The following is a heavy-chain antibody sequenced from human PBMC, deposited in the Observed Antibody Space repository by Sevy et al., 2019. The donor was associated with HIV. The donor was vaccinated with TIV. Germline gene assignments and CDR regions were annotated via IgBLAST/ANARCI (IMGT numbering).Heavy chain of an antibody. CDR2: INHSGST. CDR1: GGSFSGYY. CDR3: ARGGPNQQQLDYFDY. J-gene: IGHJ4*02. V-gene: IGHV4-34*01. D-gene: IGHD1-1*01. Sequence: SETLSLTCAVYGGSFSGYYWSWIRQPPGKGLEWIGEINHSGSTNYNPSLTSRVSMSVDTSKNHFSLKLSSVTAADTAMYYCARGGPNQQQLDYFDYWGQGTLVTVSS.